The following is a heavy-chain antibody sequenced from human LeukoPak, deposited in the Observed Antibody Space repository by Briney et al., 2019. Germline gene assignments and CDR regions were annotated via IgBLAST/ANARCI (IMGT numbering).Heavy chain of an antibody. CDR2: IYYSGST. D-gene: IGHD4-23*01. CDR1: GGSISSYD. J-gene: IGHJ4*02. Sequence: SETLSLTCTVSGGSISSYDWSWIRQPPGKGLEWIGYIYYSGSTNYNPSLKSRVTISVDTSKNQFSLKLSSVTAADTAVYYCARASTVVAYFDYWGQGTLVTVSS. V-gene: IGHV4-59*01. CDR3: ARASTVVAYFDY.